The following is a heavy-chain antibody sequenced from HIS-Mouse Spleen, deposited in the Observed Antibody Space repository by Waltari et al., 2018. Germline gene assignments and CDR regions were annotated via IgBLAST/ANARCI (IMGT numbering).Heavy chain of an antibody. CDR3: ARDRYWYFDL. CDR2: IKSKTDGGTT. CDR1: GFTFRNAW. V-gene: IGHV3-15*01. J-gene: IGHJ2*01. Sequence: EVQLVESGGGWVKPGGSRRLSCSAPGFTFRNAWFSWVRQAPGKGLEWVGRIKSKTDGGTTDYAAPVKGRFTISRDDSKNTLYLQMNSLKTEDTAVYYCARDRYWYFDLWGRGTLVTVSS.